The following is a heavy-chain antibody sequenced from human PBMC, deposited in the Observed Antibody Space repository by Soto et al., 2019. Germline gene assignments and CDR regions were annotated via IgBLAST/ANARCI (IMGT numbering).Heavy chain of an antibody. J-gene: IGHJ6*02. CDR1: GGSISSGDYY. Sequence: PSETLSLTCTVSGGSISSGDYYWSWIRQPPGKGLEWIGYIYYSGSTYYDPSLKSRVTISVDTSKNQFSLKLSSVTAADTAVYYCARESLRDGMDVWGQGTTVTVSS. CDR3: ARESLRDGMDV. CDR2: IYYSGST. V-gene: IGHV4-30-4*01.